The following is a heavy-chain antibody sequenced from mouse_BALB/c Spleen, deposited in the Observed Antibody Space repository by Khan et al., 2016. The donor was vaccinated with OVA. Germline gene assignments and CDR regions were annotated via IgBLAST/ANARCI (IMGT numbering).Heavy chain of an antibody. J-gene: IGHJ4*01. D-gene: IGHD2-10*01. CDR1: GFSLTNYG. V-gene: IGHV2-6-1*01. CDR2: IWSDGTT. CDR3: ARQPYYHYNIMDY. Sequence: QVQLKESGPGLAAPSQSLSITCTISGFSLTNYGVHWVRQPPGRGLEWLVVIWSDGTTPSNSALKSRLTITKDNSQSQVFLKMNSLQTDDTAIYFCARQPYYHYNIMDYWGQGTSVTVSS.